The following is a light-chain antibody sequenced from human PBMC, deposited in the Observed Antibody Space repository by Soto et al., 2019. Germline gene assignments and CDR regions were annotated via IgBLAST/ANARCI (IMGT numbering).Light chain of an antibody. V-gene: IGKV1-27*01. Sequence: DIQMTQSPSSLSASVGDRVTITCRASQAISNSLDWYQQKPGKVPKVLIYAASTLQSGVPSRFSGSGSGTDLTLTITSLQPEDFATYFCQKYHSAPFTFGPGTKLDIK. J-gene: IGKJ3*01. CDR1: QAISNS. CDR3: QKYHSAPFT. CDR2: AAS.